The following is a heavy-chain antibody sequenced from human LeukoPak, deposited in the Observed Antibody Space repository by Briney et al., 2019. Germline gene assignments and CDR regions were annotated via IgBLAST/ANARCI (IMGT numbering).Heavy chain of an antibody. D-gene: IGHD1-26*01. Sequence: SVGSISSNYMSSVRQAPGKGLQWVSVIYSGGTTYYADSGKGRFTISRDNSKNTLYLQMNSLRAEDTAVYYCARDPRGIVGASGDYWGQGTLVTVSS. CDR1: VGSISSNY. J-gene: IGHJ4*02. CDR2: IYSGGTT. V-gene: IGHV3-66*01. CDR3: ARDPRGIVGASGDY.